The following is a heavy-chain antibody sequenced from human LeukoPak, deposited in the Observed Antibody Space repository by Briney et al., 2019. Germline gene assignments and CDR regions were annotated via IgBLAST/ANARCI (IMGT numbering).Heavy chain of an antibody. V-gene: IGHV3-30*18. J-gene: IGHJ4*02. CDR3: AKGHYDSSGYYFDY. CDR2: ISYTGSNE. CDR1: GFTFSNYG. Sequence: SLRLSCAASGFTFSNYGMHWVRQAPRKGLEWVAVISYTGSNEYYPDSVKGRFTISRDNSKNTLYLQMNSLRAEDTAVYYCAKGHYDSSGYYFDYWGEGTLVTVSS. D-gene: IGHD3-22*01.